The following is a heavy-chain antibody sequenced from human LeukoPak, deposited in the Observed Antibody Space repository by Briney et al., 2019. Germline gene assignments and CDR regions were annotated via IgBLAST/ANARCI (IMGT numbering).Heavy chain of an antibody. D-gene: IGHD3-22*01. Sequence: GASVKVSCKASGYTFTCYGISWVRQAPGQGLEWVGWISAYNGNTNYAQRLQGRVTMTTDTSTSTAYMELRSLRSDDTAVYYCARDFTYYYDSSGYTEYFQHWGQGTLVTVSS. V-gene: IGHV1-18*01. CDR2: ISAYNGNT. J-gene: IGHJ1*01. CDR1: GYTFTCYG. CDR3: ARDFTYYYDSSGYTEYFQH.